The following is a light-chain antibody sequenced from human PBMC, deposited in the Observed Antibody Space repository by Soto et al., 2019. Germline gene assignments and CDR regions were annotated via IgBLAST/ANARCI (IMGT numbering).Light chain of an antibody. CDR1: SSDVGGYNY. Sequence: QSALTKPASVSGTPGQSITISCTGTSSDVGGYNYFSWYQQHPGKAPKLMIYEVSNRPSGVSNRFSGSKSGNTASLTISGLQAEDEADYYCSSYTSSSTLVFGTATKVTVL. CDR2: EVS. J-gene: IGLJ1*01. V-gene: IGLV2-14*01. CDR3: SSYTSSSTLV.